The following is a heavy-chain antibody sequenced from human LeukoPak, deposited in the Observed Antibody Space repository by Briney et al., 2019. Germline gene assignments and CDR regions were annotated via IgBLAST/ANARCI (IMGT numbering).Heavy chain of an antibody. CDR1: GASISSSTYY. J-gene: IGHJ5*02. Sequence: SETLSLTCTVSGASISSSTYYWGWIRQPPGKGLEWIGSIYYNVITYYNPSLKSRVTISVDTSKNLFSLKLSSVTAADTAVYYCAKGDGYNSNWFDPWGQRTLVTVSS. D-gene: IGHD5-24*01. CDR3: AKGDGYNSNWFDP. CDR2: IYYNVIT. V-gene: IGHV4-39*01.